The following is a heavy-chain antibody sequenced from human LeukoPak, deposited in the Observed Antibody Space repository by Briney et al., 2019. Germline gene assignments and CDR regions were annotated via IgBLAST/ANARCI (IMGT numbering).Heavy chain of an antibody. J-gene: IGHJ3*02. V-gene: IGHV1-18*01. CDR1: GYTFTSHG. D-gene: IGHD6-19*01. CDR2: ISAYNGNT. Sequence: ASVKVSCKASGYTFTSHGISWVRQAPGQGLEWMGWISAYNGNTNYAQKLQGRVTMTTDTSTSTAYMELRSLRSDDTAVYYCAREREMLYSSGWSTGDDAFDIWGQGTMVTVSS. CDR3: AREREMLYSSGWSTGDDAFDI.